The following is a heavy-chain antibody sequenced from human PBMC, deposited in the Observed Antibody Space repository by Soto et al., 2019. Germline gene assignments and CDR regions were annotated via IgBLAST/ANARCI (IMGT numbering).Heavy chain of an antibody. CDR1: GFTFSSYS. CDR3: ARDLEVAVAGSNNDY. V-gene: IGHV3-21*01. CDR2: ISSSSSYI. J-gene: IGHJ4*02. Sequence: AGGSLRLSCAASGFTFSSYSMNWFRQAPGKGLEWVSSISSSSSYIYYADSVKGRFTISRDNAKNSLYLQMNSLRAEDTAVYYCARDLEVAVAGSNNDYWGQGTLVTVSS. D-gene: IGHD6-19*01.